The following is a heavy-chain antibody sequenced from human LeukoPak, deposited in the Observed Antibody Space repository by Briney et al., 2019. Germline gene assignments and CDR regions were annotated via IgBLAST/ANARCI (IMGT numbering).Heavy chain of an antibody. CDR3: ARDLVTVTKGFDI. J-gene: IGHJ3*02. V-gene: IGHV4-59*11. Sequence: SETLTLTCAVSADSYSSHYWTWIRQAPGKGLEWIGYISYIGSTNYNPSLKSRVTISIDTSKNQFSLKLSSVTAADTAVYYCARDLVTVTKGFDIWGQGTMVSVSS. CDR1: ADSYSSHY. CDR2: ISYIGST. D-gene: IGHD4-17*01.